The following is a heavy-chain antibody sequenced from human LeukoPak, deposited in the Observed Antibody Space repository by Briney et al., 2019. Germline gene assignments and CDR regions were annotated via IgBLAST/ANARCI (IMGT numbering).Heavy chain of an antibody. CDR2: LLYGAST. J-gene: IGHJ4*02. V-gene: IGHV4-59*01. CDR1: GGSISSSY. D-gene: IGHD1-26*01. Sequence: PSETLSLTCSVSGGSISSSYWSWVRQSPGKGLEWIGYLLYGASTNYHPSLKSRVTISVDTSKNQFFLSLTSVTTADTAVYFCAHSAAWDRRAFDVWGQGTLVTVSS. CDR3: AHSAAWDRRAFDV.